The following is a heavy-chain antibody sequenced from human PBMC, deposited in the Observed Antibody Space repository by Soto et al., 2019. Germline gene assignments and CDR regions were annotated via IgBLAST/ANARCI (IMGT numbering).Heavy chain of an antibody. D-gene: IGHD3-10*01. CDR1: GFIFSNYA. Sequence: QVQLVESGGGVVQPGRSLRLSCEASGFIFSNYAMHWVRQAPGQGLEWVGLIWFDGSYENYAESVKGRFTISRDNSKNTLYFQMNSLRVEDTAVYFCARGTGSGSFLIDYWGQGTLVTVSS. CDR2: IWFDGSYE. J-gene: IGHJ4*02. V-gene: IGHV3-33*01. CDR3: ARGTGSGSFLIDY.